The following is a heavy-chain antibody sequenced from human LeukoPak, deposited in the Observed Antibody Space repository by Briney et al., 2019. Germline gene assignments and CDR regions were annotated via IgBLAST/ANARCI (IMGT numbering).Heavy chain of an antibody. CDR2: INPNSGGT. V-gene: IGHV1-2*02. J-gene: IGHJ6*03. Sequence: ASVKVSCKASGYTFTGYYMHWVRQAPGQGLEWMGWINPNSGGTNYAQKFQGRVTMTRDTSISTAYMELSRLRSDDTAVYYCARDLSLSLYDSGFDYYYYMDVWGKGTTVTVSS. D-gene: IGHD3-10*01. CDR3: ARDLSLSLYDSGFDYYYYMDV. CDR1: GYTFTGYY.